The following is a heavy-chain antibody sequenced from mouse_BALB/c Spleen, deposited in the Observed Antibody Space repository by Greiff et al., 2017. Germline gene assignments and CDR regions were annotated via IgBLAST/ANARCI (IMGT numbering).Heavy chain of an antibody. D-gene: IGHD2-10*01. Sequence: EVMLVESGGGLVKPGGSLKLSCAASGFTFSSYAMSWVRQSPEKRLEWVAEISSGGSYTYYPDTVTGRFTISRDNAKNTLYLEMSSLRSEDTAMYYCAREGAYYGNSAWFAYWGQGTLVTVSA. V-gene: IGHV5-9-4*01. J-gene: IGHJ3*01. CDR1: GFTFSSYA. CDR2: ISSGGSYT. CDR3: AREGAYYGNSAWFAY.